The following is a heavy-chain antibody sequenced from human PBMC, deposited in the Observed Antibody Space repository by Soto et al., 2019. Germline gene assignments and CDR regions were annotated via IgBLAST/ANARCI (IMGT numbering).Heavy chain of an antibody. D-gene: IGHD3-9*01. CDR3: ARGRLYYGILTGPRAYGMDV. V-gene: IGHV1-3*01. J-gene: IGHJ6*02. CDR2: INAGNGNT. CDR1: GYTYTSNA. Sequence: ASVKLSCKACGYTYTSNAMHWVRQAPEQRLEWMGWINAGNGNTKYSQKFQGRVTITRDTSASTAYMELSSLRSEDTAVYFCARGRLYYGILTGPRAYGMDVWGQGTTVTVS.